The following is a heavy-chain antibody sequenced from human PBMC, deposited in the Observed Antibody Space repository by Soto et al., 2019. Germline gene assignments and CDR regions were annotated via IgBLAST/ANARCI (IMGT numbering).Heavy chain of an antibody. D-gene: IGHD3-10*01. CDR3: ARDVAMTGETDRFDY. J-gene: IGHJ4*02. CDR1: GGSISSSSYY. V-gene: IGHV4-39*07. CDR2: IYYSGST. Sequence: PSETLSLTCTVSGGSISSSSYYWGWIRQPPGKGLEWIGSIYYSGSTYYNPSLKSRVTISVDTSKNQFSLKVTSVTAADTAIYYCARDVAMTGETDRFDYWGQGTLVTVSS.